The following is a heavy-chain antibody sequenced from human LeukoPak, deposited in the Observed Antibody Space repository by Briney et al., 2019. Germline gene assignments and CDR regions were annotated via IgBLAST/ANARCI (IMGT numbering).Heavy chain of an antibody. D-gene: IGHD3-3*01. J-gene: IGHJ6*02. CDR3: ARGGTIFGVVIGGYYYYGMDV. CDR2: ISAYNGNT. Sequence: ASVKVSCKASGYTFTNYGISRVRQAPGQGLEWMGWISAYNGNTNYAQKLQGRVTMTTDTSTSTAYMELRSLRSDDTAVYYCARGGTIFGVVIGGYYYYGMDVWGQGTTVTVSS. V-gene: IGHV1-18*01. CDR1: GYTFTNYG.